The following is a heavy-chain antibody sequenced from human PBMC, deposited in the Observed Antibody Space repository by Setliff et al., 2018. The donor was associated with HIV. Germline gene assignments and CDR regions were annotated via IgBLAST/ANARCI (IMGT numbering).Heavy chain of an antibody. J-gene: IGHJ4*02. CDR3: ATRPPTDY. Sequence: PGGSLRLSCAASGFTFSTYWMSWVRQAPGKGLEWVANIKQDGSEKYYVGSVKGRFTISRDNAKNSLSLQMNSLRVEDTAVYYCATRPPTDYWGQGTLVTVSS. CDR1: GFTFSTYW. V-gene: IGHV3-7*01. CDR2: IKQDGSEK.